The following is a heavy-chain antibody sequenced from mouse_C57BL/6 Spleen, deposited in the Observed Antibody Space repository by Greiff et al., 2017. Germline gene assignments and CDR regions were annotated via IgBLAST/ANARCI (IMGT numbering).Heavy chain of an antibody. CDR2: IDPSDSYT. V-gene: IGHV1-69*01. J-gene: IGHJ2*01. D-gene: IGHD2-3*01. CDR3: ARSYDGYYEGY. CDR1: GYTFTSYW. Sequence: QVQLQQPGAELVMPGASVKLSCKASGYTFTSYWMHWVKQRPGQGLEWIGEIDPSDSYTNYNQKFKGKSTLTVDKSSSTAYMQLSSLTSEDSAVYYCARSYDGYYEGYWGQGTTLTVSS.